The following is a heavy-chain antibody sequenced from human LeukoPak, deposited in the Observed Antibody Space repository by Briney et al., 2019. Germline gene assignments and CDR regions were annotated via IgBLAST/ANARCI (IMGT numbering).Heavy chain of an antibody. V-gene: IGHV3-7*01. CDR2: IKQDGSEK. Sequence: GGSLRLSCAASGFTYNSNWMSWVRQAPGKGLEWVANIKQDGSEKFYVDSVKGRFTISRDNAKNSLYLQMNSLRAEDTAVYYCARDLTAVTGPYFDYWGQGTLVTVSS. CDR1: GFTYNSNW. CDR3: ARDLTAVTGPYFDY. D-gene: IGHD6-19*01. J-gene: IGHJ4*02.